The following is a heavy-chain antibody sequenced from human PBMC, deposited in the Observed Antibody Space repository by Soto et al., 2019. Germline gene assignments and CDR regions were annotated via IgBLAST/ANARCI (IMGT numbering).Heavy chain of an antibody. V-gene: IGHV4-39*01. CDR1: GGSISSSSYY. J-gene: IGHJ4*02. CDR2: IYYSGST. D-gene: IGHD2-21*02. CDR3: ATQPAHPSPTYCGGDCYAGNDY. Sequence: SETLSLTCTVSGGSISSSSYYWGWIRQPPGKGLEWIGSIYYSGSTYYNPSLKSRVTISVDTSKNQFSLKLSSVTAADTAVYYCATQPAHPSPTYCGGDCYAGNDYWGQGTLVTVSS.